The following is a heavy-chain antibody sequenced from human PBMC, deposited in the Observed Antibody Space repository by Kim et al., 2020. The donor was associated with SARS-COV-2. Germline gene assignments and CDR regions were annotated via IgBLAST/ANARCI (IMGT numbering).Heavy chain of an antibody. CDR3: ARWSDYDHYYWYFDL. V-gene: IGHV3-74*01. CDR1: GFTFSSYW. CDR2: INSDGSST. D-gene: IGHD5-12*01. J-gene: IGHJ2*01. Sequence: GGYLRLSCAASGFTFSSYWMHWVRQAPGKGLVWVSRINSDGSSTSYADSVKGRFTISRDNAKNTLYLQMNSLRAEDTAVYYCARWSDYDHYYWYFDLWGRGTLVTVSS.